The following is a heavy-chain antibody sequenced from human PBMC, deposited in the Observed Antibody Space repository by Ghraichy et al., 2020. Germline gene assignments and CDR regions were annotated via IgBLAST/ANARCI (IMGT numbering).Heavy chain of an antibody. V-gene: IGHV4-61*01. D-gene: IGHD6-19*01. CDR2: IFYTGNT. CDR1: GASVSTSFYY. CDR3: ARGGAVAVYHYYYGMDV. Sequence: TLSLTCTVSGASVSTSFYYWSWIRQPPGKGLEWLGNIFYTGNTKYNPSLRGRVTITVDTSKNQFSLNLKSVTAADTAFYYCARGGAVAVYHYYYGMDVWGQGATVTVSS. J-gene: IGHJ6*02.